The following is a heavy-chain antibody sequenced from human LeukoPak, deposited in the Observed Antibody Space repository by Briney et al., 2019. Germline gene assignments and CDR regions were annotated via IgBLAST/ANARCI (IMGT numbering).Heavy chain of an antibody. V-gene: IGHV1-8*01. Sequence: ASVKVSCKASGYTFTSYDINWVRQATGQGLEWMGWMNPNSGNTGYAQKFQGRVAMTRNTSISTAYMELSSLRSDDTAEYYCARDLEASPGYEGADALDIWGQGTMVTVSS. CDR1: GYTFTSYD. D-gene: IGHD5-12*01. CDR2: MNPNSGNT. J-gene: IGHJ3*02. CDR3: ARDLEASPGYEGADALDI.